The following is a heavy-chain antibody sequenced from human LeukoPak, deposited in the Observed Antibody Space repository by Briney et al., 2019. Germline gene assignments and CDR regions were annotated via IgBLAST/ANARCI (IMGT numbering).Heavy chain of an antibody. CDR2: ISAYNGDT. CDR3: ARGSGRPNSYYYYMDV. V-gene: IGHV1-18*01. J-gene: IGHJ6*03. CDR1: GYTFTSYG. D-gene: IGHD3-10*01. Sequence: ASVKVSCKASGYTFTSYGISWVRQAPGQGLEWMGWISAYNGDTNYAQKLQGRVTMSTDTSTSTAYVELRSLRSDDTAVYYCARGSGRPNSYYYYMDVWGKGTTVTISS.